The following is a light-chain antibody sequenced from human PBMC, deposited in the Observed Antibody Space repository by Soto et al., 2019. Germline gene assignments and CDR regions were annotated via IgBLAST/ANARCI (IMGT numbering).Light chain of an antibody. CDR1: QSVSSN. Sequence: EIVMTQSPATLSVSPGERATLSCGASQSVSSNLAWYQQKPGQAPRLLIYGASTRATGIPARFSGSGSGTEFTLTISSLQSEDFAVYYCQQYNNWLSITFGQGTRLEI. CDR3: QQYNNWLSIT. V-gene: IGKV3-15*01. CDR2: GAS. J-gene: IGKJ5*01.